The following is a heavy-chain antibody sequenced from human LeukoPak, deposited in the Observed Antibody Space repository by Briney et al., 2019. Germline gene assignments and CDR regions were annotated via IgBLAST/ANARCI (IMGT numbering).Heavy chain of an antibody. V-gene: IGHV1-2*02. Sequence: ASEKVSCKASGYTFTGYYMHWVRQAPGQGLEWMGWINPNSGVTNYAQKFQGRVTMTRDTSISTAYMELSRLRSDDTAVYYCARPTLSAGYFDYWGQGTLVTVSS. CDR1: GYTFTGYY. CDR3: ARPTLSAGYFDY. D-gene: IGHD6-13*01. J-gene: IGHJ4*02. CDR2: INPNSGVT.